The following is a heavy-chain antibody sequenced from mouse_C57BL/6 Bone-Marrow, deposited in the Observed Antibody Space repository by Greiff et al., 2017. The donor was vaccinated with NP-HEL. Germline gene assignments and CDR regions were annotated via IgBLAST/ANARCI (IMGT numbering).Heavy chain of an antibody. CDR3: ARDRYYYGSSCYFDY. V-gene: IGHV5-4*01. D-gene: IGHD1-1*01. J-gene: IGHJ2*01. CDR2: ISDGGSYT. Sequence: DVMLVESGGGLVKPGGSLKLSCAASGFTFSSYAMSWVRQTPEKRLEWVATISDGGSYTYYPDNVKGRFTISRDNAKNNLYLQMSHLKSEDTAMYYCARDRYYYGSSCYFDYWGQGTTLTVSS. CDR1: GFTFSSYA.